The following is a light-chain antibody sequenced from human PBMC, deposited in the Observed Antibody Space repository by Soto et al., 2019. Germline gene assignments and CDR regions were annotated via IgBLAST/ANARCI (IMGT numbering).Light chain of an antibody. Sequence: DIQMTQSPSTLSASVGDRVTITCRASQSISSWLAWYEQKPGKAPKLLIYKASSLESGVPSRFSGSGSGTEFTLTISSLQPDAFATYYCQQYNSYSWTFGLGTKVEIK. CDR3: QQYNSYSWT. V-gene: IGKV1-5*03. CDR1: QSISSW. J-gene: IGKJ1*01. CDR2: KAS.